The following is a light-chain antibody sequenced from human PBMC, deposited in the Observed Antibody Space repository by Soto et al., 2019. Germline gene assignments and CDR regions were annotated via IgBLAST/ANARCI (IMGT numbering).Light chain of an antibody. Sequence: DIVLTQSPGSLSVSPGERAPPSCRASQSVSSTYLAWYQQKPGQAPRLLIYGASNRATGIPDRFSGSGSGTDFTLTISSLEPEDFAVYYCQHRYNWLITFGQGTRLEIK. CDR3: QHRYNWLIT. CDR1: QSVSSTY. V-gene: IGKV3D-20*02. J-gene: IGKJ5*01. CDR2: GAS.